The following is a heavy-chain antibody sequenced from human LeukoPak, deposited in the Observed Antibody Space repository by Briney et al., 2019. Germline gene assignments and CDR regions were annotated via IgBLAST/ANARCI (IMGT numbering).Heavy chain of an antibody. Sequence: PSETLSLTCTVSGGSISSGGYYWSWIRQPPGKGLEWIGYIYHSGSTYYNPSLKSRVTISVDRSKNQFSLKLSSVTAADTAVYYCARVDGASLITMVRGAPFDYWGQGTLVTVSS. CDR1: GGSISSGGYY. CDR3: ARVDGASLITMVRGAPFDY. J-gene: IGHJ4*02. D-gene: IGHD3-10*01. V-gene: IGHV4-30-2*01. CDR2: IYHSGST.